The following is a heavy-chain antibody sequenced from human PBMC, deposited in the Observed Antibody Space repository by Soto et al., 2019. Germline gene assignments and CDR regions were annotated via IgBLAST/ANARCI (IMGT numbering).Heavy chain of an antibody. V-gene: IGHV4-34*01. J-gene: IGHJ6*02. CDR2: INHSGSA. CDR3: ARQALPYGSGSYYSGPTYYYGMGV. D-gene: IGHD3-10*01. CDR1: GGSFSGYI. Sequence: SSETLSLTCDVYGGSFSGYIWTWIRQTPGKGLQWIGQINHSGSANYNPSLKSRVTISADTSKNQFSLKLSSVIAADSAVYYCARQALPYGSGSYYSGPTYYYGMGVWGQGTTVTVSS.